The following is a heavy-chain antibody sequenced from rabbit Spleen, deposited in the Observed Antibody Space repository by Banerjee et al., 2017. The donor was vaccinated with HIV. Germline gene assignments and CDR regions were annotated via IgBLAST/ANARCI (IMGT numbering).Heavy chain of an antibody. Sequence: QEQLVESGGGLVQPGGSLTLSCKASGFDFSRFGVSWVRQAPGKGLEWIGYIDPVFGITYDANGGNGRFTISSHNAQNTLFLQLNSLTAADTATYFCVREVAAKFSLWGPGTLVTVS. J-gene: IGHJ4*01. D-gene: IGHD4-1*01. CDR1: GFDFSRFG. CDR3: VREVAAKFSL. CDR2: IDPVFGIT. V-gene: IGHV1S47*01.